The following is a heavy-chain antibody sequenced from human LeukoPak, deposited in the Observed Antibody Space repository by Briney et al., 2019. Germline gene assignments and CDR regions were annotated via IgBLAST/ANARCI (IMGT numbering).Heavy chain of an antibody. Sequence: SETLSLTCTVSDYSINSGYYWGWIRQPPGQGREWIGSFYHTGNTYYNPSLKSRVTISGDASKNQFSLNLGSVTAADTAVYYCARQAAAGSGPRFDPWGQGTLVTVSS. CDR3: ARQAAAGSGPRFDP. D-gene: IGHD6-13*01. CDR2: FYHTGNT. V-gene: IGHV4-38-2*02. CDR1: DYSINSGYY. J-gene: IGHJ5*02.